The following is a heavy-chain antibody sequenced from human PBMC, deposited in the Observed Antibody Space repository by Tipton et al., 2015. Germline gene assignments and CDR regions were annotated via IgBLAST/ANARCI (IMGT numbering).Heavy chain of an antibody. V-gene: IGHV1-8*01. D-gene: IGHD3-3*01. Sequence: QSGAEVKKPGASVKVSCKASGYSFTNYDIIWVRQATGQGLEWMGWVSRNSGNTGYAQKFQGRVTMTTDSSTGTVYMELRSLRSDDTAVYYCAREITYYDFWGGYSFTGYGMDVWGQGTTVTVSS. CDR3: AREITYYDFWGGYSFTGYGMDV. J-gene: IGHJ6*02. CDR2: VSRNSGNT. CDR1: GYSFTNYD.